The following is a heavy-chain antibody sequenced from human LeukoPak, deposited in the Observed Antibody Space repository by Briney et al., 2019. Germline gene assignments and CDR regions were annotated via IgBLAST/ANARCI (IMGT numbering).Heavy chain of an antibody. CDR3: ARQGQWLARVAFDI. CDR2: IDPSDSYT. D-gene: IGHD6-19*01. V-gene: IGHV5-10-1*01. CDR1: GYSFTSYW. J-gene: IGHJ3*02. Sequence: GESLKISCKGSGYSFTSYWISWVRQMPGKGLEWMGRIDPSDSYTNYSPSFQGHVTFSADKSISTAYLQWSSLTASDTAIYYCARQGQWLARVAFDIWGQGTMVTVSS.